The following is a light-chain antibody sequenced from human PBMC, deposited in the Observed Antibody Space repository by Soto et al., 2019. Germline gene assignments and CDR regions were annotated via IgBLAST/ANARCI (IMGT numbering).Light chain of an antibody. V-gene: IGKV3D-7*01. CDR2: AAS. CDR1: QSVSVNS. CDR3: QQANSFPQT. Sequence: DIVLTQSPGTLSLSPGERATLSCRASQSVSVNSLAWYQQKGGQAPRLLIYAASTRATDIPARFSGSGSGTEFTLTISSLQPEDSATYYCQQANSFPQTFGQGTKVDIK. J-gene: IGKJ1*01.